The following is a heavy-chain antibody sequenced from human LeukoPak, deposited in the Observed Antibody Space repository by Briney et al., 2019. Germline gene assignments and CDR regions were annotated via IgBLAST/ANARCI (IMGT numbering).Heavy chain of an antibody. J-gene: IGHJ4*02. CDR1: GYTFSSYG. V-gene: IGHV1-18*01. D-gene: IGHD3-3*01. Sequence: ASVKVSCKASGYTFSSYGISWARQAPGQGLEWMGWVSPYTGSTRYAQYLQGRVTMTTDTSTSTAYMELRSLTSDDTAVYYCAREVWSGYYIDYWGQGTLVTVSS. CDR2: VSPYTGST. CDR3: AREVWSGYYIDY.